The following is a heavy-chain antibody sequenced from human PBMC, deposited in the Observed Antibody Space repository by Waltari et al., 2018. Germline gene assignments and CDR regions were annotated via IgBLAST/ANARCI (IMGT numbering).Heavy chain of an antibody. CDR2: IYSGGST. V-gene: IGHV3-66*01. J-gene: IGHJ4*02. D-gene: IGHD2-21*01. Sequence: EVQLVESGGGLVQPGESLRLSCAASGFTVSNNYMSWVRQAPGKGLEGVSVIYSGGSTQYADSLKGRFTSTRDSSKNTLYLQMNSLRVEDTAVYYCATSPGGGGFWGQGTLVTVSS. CDR1: GFTVSNNY. CDR3: ATSPGGGGF.